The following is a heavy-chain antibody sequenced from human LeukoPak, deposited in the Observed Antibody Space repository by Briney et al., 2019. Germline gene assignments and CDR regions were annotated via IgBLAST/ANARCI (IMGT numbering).Heavy chain of an antibody. V-gene: IGHV1-69*13. D-gene: IGHD5/OR15-5a*01. Sequence: ASERVSCKASGGTFSSDAISWVRQATGQGLELMGGIIPIFGTANYAQKFQGRVTITADESTSTAYMELSSLRSEDTAVYYCARLGSLYRVYDLDYWGQGTLVTVSS. CDR2: IIPIFGTA. CDR1: GGTFSSDA. J-gene: IGHJ4*02. CDR3: ARLGSLYRVYDLDY.